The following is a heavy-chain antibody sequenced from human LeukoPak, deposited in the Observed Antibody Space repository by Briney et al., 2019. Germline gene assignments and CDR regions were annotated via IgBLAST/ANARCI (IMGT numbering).Heavy chain of an antibody. CDR2: IYYSGST. Sequence: SETLSLTCTVSGGSMSSSVHYWAWIRQSPGKGLEWIGYIYYSGSTNYNPSLKSRVTISVDTSKNQFSLKLSSVTAADTAVYYCARLRQQQADYWGQGTLVTVSS. CDR3: ARLRQQQADY. V-gene: IGHV4-61*05. CDR1: GGSMSSSVHY. D-gene: IGHD6-13*01. J-gene: IGHJ4*02.